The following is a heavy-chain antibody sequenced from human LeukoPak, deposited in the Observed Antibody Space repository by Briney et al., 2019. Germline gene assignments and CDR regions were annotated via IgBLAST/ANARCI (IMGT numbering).Heavy chain of an antibody. Sequence: PSETLSLTCGVSGGSMSSSSYYWGWIRQPPGKGLEWIGSIYYSGSTYYNPSLKSRVTISVDTSKNQFSLKLTSATAADTAVYYCARGDDYKSTLFDYWGQGTLVTVSS. CDR3: ARGDDYKSTLFDY. D-gene: IGHD5-12*01. J-gene: IGHJ4*02. V-gene: IGHV4-39*07. CDR1: GGSMSSSSYY. CDR2: IYYSGST.